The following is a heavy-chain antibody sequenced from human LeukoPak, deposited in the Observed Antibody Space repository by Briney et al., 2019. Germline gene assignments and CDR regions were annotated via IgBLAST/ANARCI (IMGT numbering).Heavy chain of an antibody. J-gene: IGHJ5*02. CDR2: IYYSGST. V-gene: IGHV4-39*07. D-gene: IGHD3-16*02. Sequence: SQTLSLTCTVSGGSISSSSYYWGWIRQPPGKGLEWIGSIYYSGSTYYNPSLKSRVTISVDTSKNQFSLKLSSVTAADTAVYYCARDRYDYVWGSYRHNWFDPWGQGTLVTVSS. CDR3: ARDRYDYVWGSYRHNWFDP. CDR1: GGSISSSSYY.